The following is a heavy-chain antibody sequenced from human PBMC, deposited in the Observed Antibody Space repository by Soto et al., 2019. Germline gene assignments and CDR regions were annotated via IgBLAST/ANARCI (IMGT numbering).Heavy chain of an antibody. D-gene: IGHD3-16*01. CDR3: AREGGESSDGLYYFDS. CDR1: GGSISSSYW. Sequence: SETLSVTCAFSGGSISSSYWWTWVRQTPGKGLEWIGYIYYSGSTYYSPSLKSRLAISIDTSKNQFSLKLSSVTAADTAVYFCAREGGESSDGLYYFDSWGQGSLVTVSS. CDR2: IYYSGST. J-gene: IGHJ4*02. V-gene: IGHV4-4*02.